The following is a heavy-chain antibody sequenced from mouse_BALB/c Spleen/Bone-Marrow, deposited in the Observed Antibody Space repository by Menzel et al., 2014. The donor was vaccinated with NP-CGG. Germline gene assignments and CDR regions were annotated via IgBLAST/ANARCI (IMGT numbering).Heavy chain of an antibody. J-gene: IGHJ1*01. V-gene: IGHV5-17*02. CDR2: ISSGSSTI. CDR1: GFTFSSFG. D-gene: IGHD1-1*01. CDR3: ARRGSNHWYFDV. Sequence: EVMLVESGGGLVQPGGSRKLSCAASGFTFSSFGMHWVRQAPEKGLEWVAYISSGSSTIYYADTVKGRFTISRDNPKNTLFLQMTGLRSEDTAMYYCARRGSNHWYFDVWGAGTTVTVSS.